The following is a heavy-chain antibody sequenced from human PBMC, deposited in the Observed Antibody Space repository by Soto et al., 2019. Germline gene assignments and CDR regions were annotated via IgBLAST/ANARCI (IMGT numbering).Heavy chain of an antibody. V-gene: IGHV3-23*01. CDR2: VSNSGTST. J-gene: IGHJ5*02. CDR1: GFMFSGYA. Sequence: EVQLLESGGGLAQPGESLTLSCAASGFMFSGYAMSWVRQAPGKGLEWVSAVSNSGTSTSYADSVKGRFTISRDNSKNTLYLQMSSLGAEDTALYYCVKDLAASGWFDPWGQGTLVSVSS. D-gene: IGHD2-15*01. CDR3: VKDLAASGWFDP.